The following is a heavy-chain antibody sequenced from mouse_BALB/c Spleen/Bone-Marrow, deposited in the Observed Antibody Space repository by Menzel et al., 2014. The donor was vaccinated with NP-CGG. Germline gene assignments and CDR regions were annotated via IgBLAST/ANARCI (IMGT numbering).Heavy chain of an antibody. CDR1: GFAFSSYD. CDR2: ISSGGGST. J-gene: IGHJ2*01. D-gene: IGHD1-1*01. V-gene: IGHV5-12-1*01. CDR3: AREVLRDYFDY. Sequence: EVKVVESGGGLVKPGGSLKLSCAASGFAFSSYDMSWVRQTPEKRLEWVAYISSGGGSTYYPDTEKGRFTISRDNAKNTLYLQMSSLKSEDTAMYYCAREVLRDYFDYWGQGTTLTVSS.